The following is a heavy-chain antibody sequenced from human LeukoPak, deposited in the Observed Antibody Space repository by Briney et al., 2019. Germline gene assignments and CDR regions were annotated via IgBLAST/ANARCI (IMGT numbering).Heavy chain of an antibody. CDR2: INPNSGGT. CDR3: AREDDSSGYLFDY. Sequence: ASVKVSCKASGYTFTGYYMHWVRQAPGQGLEWMGWINPNSGGTNYAQKFQGRVTMTRDTSISTAYMELSRLRSDDTAVNYCAREDDSSGYLFDYWGQGTLVTVSS. J-gene: IGHJ4*02. D-gene: IGHD3-22*01. V-gene: IGHV1-2*02. CDR1: GYTFTGYY.